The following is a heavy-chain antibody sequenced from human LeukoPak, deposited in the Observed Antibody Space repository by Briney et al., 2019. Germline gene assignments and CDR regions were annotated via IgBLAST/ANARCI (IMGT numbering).Heavy chain of an antibody. V-gene: IGHV3-11*01. CDR2: ISSSGSTI. D-gene: IGHD1-1*01. CDR3: ARDVFEDAGTTSFDY. J-gene: IGHJ4*02. Sequence: GGSLRLSCAAPGFTFSDYYMSWIRQAPGKGLEWVSYISSSGSTIYYADSVKGRFTISRDNAKNSLYLQMNSLRAEDTAVYYCARDVFEDAGTTSFDYWGQGTLVTVSS. CDR1: GFTFSDYY.